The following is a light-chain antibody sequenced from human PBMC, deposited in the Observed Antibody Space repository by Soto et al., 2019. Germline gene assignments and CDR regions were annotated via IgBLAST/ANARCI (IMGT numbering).Light chain of an antibody. CDR1: QSVSTW. CDR3: QQRSNWIT. Sequence: EIVLTQSPATLSLSPGDTATLSCRASQSVSTWLTWYQQKPGQAPRLLIYDASNRATGIPARFSGSGSGTYFTLTISSLEPDDFAVYYCQQRSNWITFGQGTRLEIE. CDR2: DAS. J-gene: IGKJ5*01. V-gene: IGKV3-11*01.